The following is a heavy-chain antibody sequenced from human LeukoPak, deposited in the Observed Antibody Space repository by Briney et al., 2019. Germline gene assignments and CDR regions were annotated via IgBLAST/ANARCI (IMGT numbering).Heavy chain of an antibody. Sequence: GASVKVSCKASGYTFTSNYIHWVRQAPGQGLEWMGMIYPRDGSTSHAQKFQGRVTATRDTSTSTVHMELSGLRSEDTAVYYCVGHESIAYGMDVWSQGTTVTVSS. D-gene: IGHD2-21*01. CDR2: IYPRDGST. CDR1: GYTFTSNY. J-gene: IGHJ6*02. V-gene: IGHV1-46*01. CDR3: VGHESIAYGMDV.